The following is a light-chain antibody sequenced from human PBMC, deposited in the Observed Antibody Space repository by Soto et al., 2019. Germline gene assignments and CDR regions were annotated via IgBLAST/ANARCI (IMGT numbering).Light chain of an antibody. J-gene: IGLJ2*01. Sequence: QSALTQPASVSGSPGQSITISCTGTSSDVGGYNYVSWYQQHPGKAPKLMIYEVSNRPSGVSNRFSGSKSGNTASLTISGLPAADEADYYCSSYTSSSTLVVFGGGTKLTVL. CDR2: EVS. V-gene: IGLV2-14*01. CDR1: SSDVGGYNY. CDR3: SSYTSSSTLVV.